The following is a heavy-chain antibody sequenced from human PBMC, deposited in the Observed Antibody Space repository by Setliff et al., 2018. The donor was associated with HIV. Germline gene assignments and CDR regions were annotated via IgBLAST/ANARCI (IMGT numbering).Heavy chain of an antibody. Sequence: GGSLRLSCAASGFTFRSYGIHWVRQAAGKGPEWVAILSHDGTNKYYGDAVKGRFTISRDISINTLYLQMNGLRADDTALYYCVRQIRGSDYYGSRGYDYWGQGTLVTVSS. CDR3: VRQIRGSDYYGSRGYDY. CDR1: GFTFRSYG. CDR2: LSHDGTNK. J-gene: IGHJ4*02. D-gene: IGHD3-22*01. V-gene: IGHV3-30*12.